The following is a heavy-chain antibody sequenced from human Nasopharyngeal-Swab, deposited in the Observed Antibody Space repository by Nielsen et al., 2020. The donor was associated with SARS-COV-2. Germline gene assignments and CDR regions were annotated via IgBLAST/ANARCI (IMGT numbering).Heavy chain of an antibody. CDR2: FRRKTYGGAP. CDR3: ARSVGSFYGQGAFDI. V-gene: IGHV3-49*01. D-gene: IGHD1-26*01. J-gene: IGHJ3*02. Sequence: GGSLRPSCTTPGFTFGDYAMSWFRQAPGKGRGWVGFFRRKTYGGAPEYAASVKGRFTISRDGAASIAYLQMNSLETEDTGVYYCARSVGSFYGQGAFDIWGQGTMVTVSS. CDR1: GFTFGDYA.